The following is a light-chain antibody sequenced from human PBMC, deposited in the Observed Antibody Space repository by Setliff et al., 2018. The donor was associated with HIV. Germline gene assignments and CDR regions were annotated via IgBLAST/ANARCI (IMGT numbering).Light chain of an antibody. V-gene: IGLV2-14*01. CDR1: SSDVGGYNF. CDR2: EVN. Sequence: QSALTQPASVSGSPGQSITISCTGSSSDVGGYNFVSWYQHHPGKAPKLIIYEVNHRPSGVSHRFSGSKSANTASLTISGLQAEDEADYYCSSYTFRKTWVFGGGTKGTVL. CDR3: SSYTFRKTWV. J-gene: IGLJ3*02.